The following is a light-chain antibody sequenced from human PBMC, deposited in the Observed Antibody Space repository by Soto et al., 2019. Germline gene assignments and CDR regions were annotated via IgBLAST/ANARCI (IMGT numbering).Light chain of an antibody. CDR2: ASS. J-gene: IGKJ5*01. Sequence: ISASVGDSVTLTCRASHDIGTFLNWYQQRPGEAPKLLIYASSNLKTGVPFRFSGSGSGTEFTLTISSLQPEDFATYYCQKNFSSPSITFGQGTRLEI. CDR1: HDIGTF. V-gene: IGKV1-39*01. CDR3: QKNFSSPSIT.